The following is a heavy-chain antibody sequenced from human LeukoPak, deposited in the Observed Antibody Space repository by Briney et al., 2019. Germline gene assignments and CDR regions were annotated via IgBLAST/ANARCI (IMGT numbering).Heavy chain of an antibody. V-gene: IGHV1-69*06. Sequence: SVKVSCKASGGTFSSYAISWVRQAPGQGLEWMGGIIPIFGTANYAQKSQGRVTITADKSTSTAYMELRSLRSDDTAVYYCARVLGSGTPKRHYYYMDVWGKGTTVTISS. CDR3: ARVLGSGTPKRHYYYMDV. CDR1: GGTFSSYA. J-gene: IGHJ6*03. CDR2: IIPIFGTA. D-gene: IGHD3-10*01.